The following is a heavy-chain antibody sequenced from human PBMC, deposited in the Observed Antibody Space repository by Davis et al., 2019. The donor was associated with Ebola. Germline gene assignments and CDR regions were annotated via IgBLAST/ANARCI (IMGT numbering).Heavy chain of an antibody. D-gene: IGHD1-1*01. J-gene: IGHJ4*02. CDR3: ARRYDDY. Sequence: SETLSLTCAVYGGSFSGYYWSWIRQPPGKGLEWIGEINHSGSTNYNPSLKSRVTISVDTSKNQFSLKLSSVTAEDTAVYYCARRYDDYWGQGTLVTVSS. CDR2: INHSGST. V-gene: IGHV4-34*01. CDR1: GGSFSGYY.